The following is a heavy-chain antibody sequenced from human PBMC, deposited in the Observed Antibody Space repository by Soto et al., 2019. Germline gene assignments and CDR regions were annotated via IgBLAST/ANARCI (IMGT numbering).Heavy chain of an antibody. CDR1: GSSITSSSYY. J-gene: IGHJ3*02. Sequence: QLQLQESGPGLVKPSETLSLTCTVSGSSITSSSYYWGWIRQPPGKGLEWIGSIYFSGSTYYNPSLKSRVTISVDTSKTQFSLKLSSVTAADTAVYYCASQRGGWYYAFDIWGQGTMVTVSS. V-gene: IGHV4-39*01. CDR3: ASQRGGWYYAFDI. CDR2: IYFSGST. D-gene: IGHD6-19*01.